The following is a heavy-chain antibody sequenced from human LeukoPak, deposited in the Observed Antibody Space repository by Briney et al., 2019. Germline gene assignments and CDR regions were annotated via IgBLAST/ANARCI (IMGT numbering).Heavy chain of an antibody. Sequence: SETLSLTCTVSGGSINSYYWSWILQPAGKGLEWIGHIYTSGSTNYNSSLKSRVTMSVDTSKNQFSLKLSSVTAADTAVYYSARDLGCSSTSCYYNWFDPWGQGTLVTVSS. CDR2: IYTSGST. J-gene: IGHJ5*02. V-gene: IGHV4-4*07. CDR3: ARDLGCSSTSCYYNWFDP. CDR1: GGSINSYY. D-gene: IGHD2-2*01.